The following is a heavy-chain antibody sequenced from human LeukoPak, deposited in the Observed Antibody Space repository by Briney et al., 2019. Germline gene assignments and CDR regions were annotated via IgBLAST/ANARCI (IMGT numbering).Heavy chain of an antibody. D-gene: IGHD6-19*01. CDR2: ISSSSSTI. V-gene: IGHV3-48*01. CDR3: ARDLPDLYSSGWTSFDY. Sequence: GGSLRLSCAASGFTFSSYSMNWVRQAPGKGLEWVSYISSSSSTIYFADSVKGRFTISRDNAKNSLYLQMNSLRAEDTAVYYCARDLPDLYSSGWTSFDYWGQGTLVTVSS. J-gene: IGHJ4*02. CDR1: GFTFSSYS.